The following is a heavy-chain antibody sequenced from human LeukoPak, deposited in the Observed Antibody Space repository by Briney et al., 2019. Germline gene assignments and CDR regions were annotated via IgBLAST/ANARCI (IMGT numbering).Heavy chain of an antibody. Sequence: VASVKVSCKASGYTFTSYGISWVRQAPGQGLEWMGWISVNNGNTNFAQNLQGRVTLTTDTSTSTAYMELRSLRSDDTAVYFCARHGYCTTTMCNNYYYNGMDVWGQGTTVTVSS. CDR1: GYTFTSYG. CDR2: ISVNNGNT. CDR3: ARHGYCTTTMCNNYYYNGMDV. J-gene: IGHJ6*02. V-gene: IGHV1-18*01. D-gene: IGHD2-2*01.